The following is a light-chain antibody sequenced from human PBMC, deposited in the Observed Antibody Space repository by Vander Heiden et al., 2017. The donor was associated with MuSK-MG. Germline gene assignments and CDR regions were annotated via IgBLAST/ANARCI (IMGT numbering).Light chain of an antibody. CDR3: QGDGSSRRT. CDR2: GAS. CDR1: QSVSSSY. V-gene: IGKV3-20*01. J-gene: IGKJ1*01. Sequence: EIVLTQSPGTLSLSPGERATLSCRASQSVSSSYLAWYQQKPGQAPRLLIYGASSRATGIPDRFSGSGSGTDFTLTISRLEPEDFAVYYCQGDGSSRRTFGQGTKVEIK.